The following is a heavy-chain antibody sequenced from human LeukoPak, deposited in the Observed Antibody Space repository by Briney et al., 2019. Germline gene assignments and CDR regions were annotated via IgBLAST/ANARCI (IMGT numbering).Heavy chain of an antibody. V-gene: IGHV3-7*01. J-gene: IGHJ4*02. Sequence: PGGSLRLSCIASGFTFNNYWMSWVRQTSGKALECVANIKGDGSEISYVDSVKGRFTIPRDNAKSSLYLQMSSLRIGERAVYYCTRAGLPVARDYWGQGTLVTVS. CDR1: GFTFNNYW. CDR3: TRAGLPVARDY. D-gene: IGHD6-19*01. CDR2: IKGDGSEI.